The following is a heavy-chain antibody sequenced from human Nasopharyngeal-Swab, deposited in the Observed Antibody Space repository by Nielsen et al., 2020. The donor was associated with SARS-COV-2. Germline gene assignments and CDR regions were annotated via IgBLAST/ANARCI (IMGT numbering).Heavy chain of an antibody. J-gene: IGHJ6*02. CDR2: IYSGGST. V-gene: IGHV3-53*01. CDR3: AKDQGGSSWYGGAYYYYGMDV. CDR1: GFTVSSNY. Sequence: GESLKISCAASGFTVSSNYMSWVRQASGKGLEWVSVIYSGGSTYYADSVKGRFTISRDNSKNTLYLQMNSLRAEDTAVYYCAKDQGGSSWYGGAYYYYGMDVWGQGTTVTVSS. D-gene: IGHD6-13*01.